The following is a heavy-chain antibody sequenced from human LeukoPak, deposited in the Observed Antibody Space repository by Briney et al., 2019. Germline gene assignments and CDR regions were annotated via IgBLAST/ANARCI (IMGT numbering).Heavy chain of an antibody. CDR1: GFTFSSYG. J-gene: IGHJ5*02. Sequence: GGSLRLSCAASGFTFSSYGMHWVRQAPGKGLEWVAVIWYDGSNKYYADSVKGRFTISRDNSKNTLYLQMNSLRAEDTAVYYCARHYCGGDCYSNWFDPWGQGTLVTVSS. D-gene: IGHD2-21*02. V-gene: IGHV3-33*01. CDR3: ARHYCGGDCYSNWFDP. CDR2: IWYDGSNK.